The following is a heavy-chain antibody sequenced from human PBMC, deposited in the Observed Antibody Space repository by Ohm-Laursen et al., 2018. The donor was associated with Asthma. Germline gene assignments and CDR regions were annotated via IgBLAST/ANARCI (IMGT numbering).Heavy chain of an antibody. J-gene: IGHJ4*02. Sequence: GSSVKVSCNASGYTFTNYFMQWVRQAPGQGLEWMGIINPGGGNTTYPQRFQGRVTMTRDTSTSTVYMELNSLTSEDTAVYYCARGEEFGSWGQGALVTVSS. CDR2: INPGGGNT. CDR3: ARGEEFGS. V-gene: IGHV1-46*01. CDR1: GYTFTNYF.